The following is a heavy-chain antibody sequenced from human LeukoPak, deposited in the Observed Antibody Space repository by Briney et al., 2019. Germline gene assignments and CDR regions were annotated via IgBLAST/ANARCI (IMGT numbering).Heavy chain of an antibody. CDR3: ARSVHDTSGYAY. D-gene: IGHD3-22*01. V-gene: IGHV3-66*02. J-gene: IGHJ4*02. Sequence: GGSLRLSCAASGFTVSSSYMSWVRQAPGKGLEWVSVMYSGGATYYANSVKGRFTISRDYSKNTLNLQMNSLGTEDTAVYFCARSVHDTSGYAYWGQGTLVTVSS. CDR1: GFTVSSSY. CDR2: MYSGGAT.